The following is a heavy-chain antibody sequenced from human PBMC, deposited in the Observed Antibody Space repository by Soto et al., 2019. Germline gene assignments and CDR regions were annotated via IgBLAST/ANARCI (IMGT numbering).Heavy chain of an antibody. Sequence: GGSLRLSCAASGFTFSNAWMSWVRQAPGKGLEWVGRIKSKTDGGTTDYAAPVKGRFTIARDDSKNTLYLQMNSLKTEDTAVYYCPTGAGAAYFDYWGQGTLVTVSS. D-gene: IGHD6-13*01. CDR2: IKSKTDGGTT. CDR1: GFTFSNAW. CDR3: PTGAGAAYFDY. J-gene: IGHJ4*02. V-gene: IGHV3-15*01.